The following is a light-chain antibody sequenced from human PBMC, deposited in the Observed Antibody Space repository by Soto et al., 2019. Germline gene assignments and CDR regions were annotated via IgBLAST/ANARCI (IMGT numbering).Light chain of an antibody. CDR2: SDS. CDR3: AAWDDSLSGVV. Sequence: QAVVTQPPSASGTPGQRVTITCSGGRSNIGSNAVHWYQQLPQTAPKLLIYSDSHRPSGVPDRFSGSKSGTSASLAISGLQSDDGADYYCAAWDDSLSGVVFGGGTKLTVL. V-gene: IGLV1-44*01. CDR1: RSNIGSNA. J-gene: IGLJ2*01.